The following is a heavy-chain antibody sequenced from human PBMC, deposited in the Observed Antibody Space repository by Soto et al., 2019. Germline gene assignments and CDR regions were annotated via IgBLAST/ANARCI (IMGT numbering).Heavy chain of an antibody. CDR3: ARQPSRDGFNWGRGFDY. D-gene: IGHD3-10*01. V-gene: IGHV1-8*01. CDR2: MNPNSGNT. CDR1: GYTFSSYD. Sequence: QVQLVQSGAEVKKPGASVKVSCKASGYTFSSYDINWVRQATGQGLEWMGWMNPNSGNTGYVQKFQGRVTMTRNTSISTAYMELSSLSSEDTAVYFCARQPSRDGFNWGRGFDYWGQGTLVTVSS. J-gene: IGHJ4*02.